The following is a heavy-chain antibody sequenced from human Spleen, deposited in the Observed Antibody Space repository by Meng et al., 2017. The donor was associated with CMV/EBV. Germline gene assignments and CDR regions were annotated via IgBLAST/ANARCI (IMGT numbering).Heavy chain of an antibody. CDR1: FTGYY. J-gene: IGHJ4*02. CDR3: ASNLGITIFGVAPRGYYFDY. Sequence: FTGYYMHWVRQAPGQGLEWMGWINPNSGGTNYAQKFQGRVTMTRDTSISTAYMELSRLRSDDTAVYYCASNLGITIFGVAPRGYYFDYWGQGTLVTVSS. D-gene: IGHD3-3*01. CDR2: INPNSGGT. V-gene: IGHV1-2*02.